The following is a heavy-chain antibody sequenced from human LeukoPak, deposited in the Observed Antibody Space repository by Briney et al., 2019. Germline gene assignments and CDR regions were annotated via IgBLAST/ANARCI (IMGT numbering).Heavy chain of an antibody. CDR2: IYPGDSDT. V-gene: IGHV5-51*01. J-gene: IGHJ6*02. CDR3: ARASALPAAINYGMDV. CDR1: GYSFTSYW. D-gene: IGHD2-2*02. Sequence: GESLKISCKGSGYSFTSYWIGWVRQMPGKGLEWMGIIYPGDSDTRYSPSFQGQVTISADKSISTAYLQWSSLKASDTAMYYCARASALPAAINYGMDVWGQGTTATVSS.